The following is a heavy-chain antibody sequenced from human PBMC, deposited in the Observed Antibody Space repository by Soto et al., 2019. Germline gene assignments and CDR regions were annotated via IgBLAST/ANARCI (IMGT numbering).Heavy chain of an antibody. CDR2: IYPGDSDT. CDR3: ARRIGSYLPVDPLDI. V-gene: IGHV5-51*01. CDR1: GYSFTSYW. J-gene: IGHJ3*02. D-gene: IGHD3-10*01. Sequence: GESLKISCKGSGYSFTSYWIGWVRQMPGKGLEWMGIIYPGDSDTRYSPSFQGQVTISADKSISTAYLQWSSLKASDTAMYYCARRIGSYLPVDPLDIWGQGTMVTVSS.